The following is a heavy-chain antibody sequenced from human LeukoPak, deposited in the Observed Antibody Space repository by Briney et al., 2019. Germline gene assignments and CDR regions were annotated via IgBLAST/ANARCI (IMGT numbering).Heavy chain of an antibody. CDR3: ARGPNCGGDCSKYYFDY. Sequence: GASVKVSCKASGYTFTSYDINWVRQATGQGLEWMGWMNPNSGNTGYAQKFQGRVTMTRNTSISTAYMELSSLRSEDTAVYYCARGPNCGGDCSKYYFDYWGQGTLVTVSS. V-gene: IGHV1-8*01. D-gene: IGHD2-21*02. CDR2: MNPNSGNT. J-gene: IGHJ4*02. CDR1: GYTFTSYD.